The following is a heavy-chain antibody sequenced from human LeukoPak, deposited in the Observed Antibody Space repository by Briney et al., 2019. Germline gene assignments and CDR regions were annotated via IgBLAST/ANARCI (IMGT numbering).Heavy chain of an antibody. CDR3: AKDSFSHNGIYDALDI. Sequence: GSRRLSCGVSGFTFIPFALNWVRQAPGKGLEGVSTIGGGPVYYADSVKGRFTISRDNSKNTLFLQMNSLRAEDTGIYYCAKDSFSHNGIYDALDIWGQGTMVTVSS. CDR1: GFTFIPFA. J-gene: IGHJ3*02. V-gene: IGHV3-23*01. D-gene: IGHD2-8*01. CDR2: IGGGPV.